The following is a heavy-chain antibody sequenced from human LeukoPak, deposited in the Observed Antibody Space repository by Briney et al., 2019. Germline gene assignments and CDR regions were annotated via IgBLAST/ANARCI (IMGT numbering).Heavy chain of an antibody. Sequence: GGSLRLSCAASGFTFSSYWMHWVRQAPGKGLVWVSRINSDGSTTTYADSVKGRFTISRDNSKNTLYLQMNSLRAEDTAVYYCAREIDRTMIGPGIWGQGTMVTVSS. CDR3: AREIDRTMIGPGI. CDR1: GFTFSSYW. V-gene: IGHV3-74*01. D-gene: IGHD3-22*01. CDR2: INSDGSTT. J-gene: IGHJ3*02.